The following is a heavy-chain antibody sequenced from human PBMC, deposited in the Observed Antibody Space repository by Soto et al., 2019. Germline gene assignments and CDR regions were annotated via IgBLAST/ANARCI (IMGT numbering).Heavy chain of an antibody. J-gene: IGHJ4*02. Sequence: SETLSLTCSDSGASIAGSSYWSWIRQPAGKGLEWIGRFSLSGTTNYSPSLRSRVTMSADVSKNQFSLRLTSVTAADTALYYCARGMTPPGAPAWYYFDSWGQGTLVTVSS. V-gene: IGHV4-4*07. CDR1: GASIAGSSY. CDR3: ARGMTPPGAPAWYYFDS. D-gene: IGHD2-8*02. CDR2: FSLSGTT.